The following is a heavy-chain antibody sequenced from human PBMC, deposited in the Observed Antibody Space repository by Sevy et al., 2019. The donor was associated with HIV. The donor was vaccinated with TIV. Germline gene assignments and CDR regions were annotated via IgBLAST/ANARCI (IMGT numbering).Heavy chain of an antibody. D-gene: IGHD6-19*01. J-gene: IGHJ4*02. Sequence: GESLKISCKGSGYSFTSYWIGWVRQMPGKGLEGMGIIYPGDSDTRYSPSFQGQVTIAADKSNSTAYLQWSSLKASDTAMYYCARLVPGAVAATGYFDYWGQGTLVTVSS. CDR1: GYSFTSYW. CDR2: IYPGDSDT. CDR3: ARLVPGAVAATGYFDY. V-gene: IGHV5-51*01.